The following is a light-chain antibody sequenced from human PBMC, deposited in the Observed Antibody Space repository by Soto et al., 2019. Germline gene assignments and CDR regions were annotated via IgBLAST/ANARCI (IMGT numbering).Light chain of an antibody. CDR1: QSISSW. J-gene: IGKJ1*01. Sequence: DIQITQSPSTLSASVGDTITINCRASQSISSWLAWYQQKPGKAPKLLIYDASSLEGGVPSRFSGSGSGTEFTLTISSLQPDDCATYYCQQYNSYSWTFGQGTKVDI. V-gene: IGKV1-5*01. CDR2: DAS. CDR3: QQYNSYSWT.